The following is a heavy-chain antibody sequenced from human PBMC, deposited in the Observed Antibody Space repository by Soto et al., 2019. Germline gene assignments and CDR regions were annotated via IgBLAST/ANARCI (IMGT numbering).Heavy chain of an antibody. D-gene: IGHD5-18*01. Sequence: GGSLRLSCAASVFSFSNYAMHWVRQAPGKGLEWVAVIWYDGSNKYYADSVKGRFTISKDNSQTTVYLQMNSLRAEDSAVYYCARDLEGYDSYGPQCFDYWGQGTLVTVS. CDR2: IWYDGSNK. V-gene: IGHV3-33*01. CDR1: VFSFSNYA. J-gene: IGHJ4*02. CDR3: ARDLEGYDSYGPQCFDY.